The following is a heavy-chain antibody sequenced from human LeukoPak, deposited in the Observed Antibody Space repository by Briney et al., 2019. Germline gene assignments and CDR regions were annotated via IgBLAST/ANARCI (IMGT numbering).Heavy chain of an antibody. D-gene: IGHD3-22*01. J-gene: IGHJ4*02. V-gene: IGHV1-69*01. Sequence: SVKVSCKASGGTFSSYAISWVRQAPGQGLEWMGGIIPIFGTVNYAQKFQGRVTITADESTSTAYMELSSLRSEDTAVYYCGSHYYDSSGYYYGFDYWGQGTLVTVSS. CDR3: GSHYYDSSGYYYGFDY. CDR2: IIPIFGTV. CDR1: GGTFSSYA.